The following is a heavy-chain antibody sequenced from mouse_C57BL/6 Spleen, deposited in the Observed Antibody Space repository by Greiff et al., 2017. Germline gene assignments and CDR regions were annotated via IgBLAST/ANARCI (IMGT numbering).Heavy chain of an antibody. V-gene: IGHV1-82*01. CDR2: IYPGDGDT. D-gene: IGHD2-4*01. CDR3: ARSEDDYDGSWFAD. Sequence: QVQLQQSGPELVKPGASVKISCKASGYAFSSSWMNWVKQRPGKGLEWIGRIYPGDGDTNYNGKFKGKATLTADKSSSTAYMQLSSLTSEDSAVYFCARSEDDYDGSWFADWGQGTLVTVSA. J-gene: IGHJ3*01. CDR1: GYAFSSSW.